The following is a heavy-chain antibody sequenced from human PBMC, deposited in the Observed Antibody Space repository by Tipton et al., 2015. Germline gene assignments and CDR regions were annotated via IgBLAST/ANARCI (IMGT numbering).Heavy chain of an antibody. J-gene: IGHJ4*02. CDR1: GFTFSDFY. Sequence: SLRLSCVASGFTFSDFYMTWIRQAPGKGLEWISKISPGGSVLFHADSVKGRFTISSDNAKKSLYLQMNSLRAEDTAVYYCARGMSGARSYCFASWGTGPLVPVSP. V-gene: IGHV3-11*04. CDR2: ISPGGSVL. CDR3: ARGMSGARSYCFAS. D-gene: IGHD3-10*02.